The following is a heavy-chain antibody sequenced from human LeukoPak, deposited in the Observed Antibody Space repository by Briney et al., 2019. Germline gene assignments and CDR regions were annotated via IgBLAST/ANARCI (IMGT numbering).Heavy chain of an antibody. V-gene: IGHV1-2*02. CDR2: INPNSGGT. CDR3: ARGPGDYVWGSYRPFDY. J-gene: IGHJ4*02. D-gene: IGHD3-16*02. Sequence: GASVKVSCKASGYTFTGYYMHWVRQAPGQGLEWMGWINPNSGGTNYAQKFQGRVTMTRDTSISTAYMELSGLRSDDTAVYYCARGPGDYVWGSYRPFDYWGQGTLVTVSS. CDR1: GYTFTGYY.